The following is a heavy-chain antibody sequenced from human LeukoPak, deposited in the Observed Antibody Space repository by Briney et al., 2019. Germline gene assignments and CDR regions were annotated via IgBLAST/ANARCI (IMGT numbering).Heavy chain of an antibody. CDR3: ARDALRFGDLPFDY. J-gene: IGHJ4*02. V-gene: IGHV4-59*12. CDR2: IYYSGST. Sequence: SETLSLTCTVSGGSISSYYWSWIRQPPGKGLEWVGYIYYSGSTNYNPSLKSRVTISVDTSKNQFSLKLSSVTAADTAVYYCARDALRFGDLPFDYWGQGTLVTVSS. CDR1: GGSISSYY. D-gene: IGHD3-10*01.